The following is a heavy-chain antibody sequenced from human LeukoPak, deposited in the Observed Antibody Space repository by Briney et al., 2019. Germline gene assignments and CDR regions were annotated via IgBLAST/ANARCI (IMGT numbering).Heavy chain of an antibody. CDR2: ISSSGSTI. D-gene: IGHD5-12*01. V-gene: IGHV3-11*01. J-gene: IGHJ3*02. CDR3: ASSKLVATILPFDI. Sequence: GGSLRLSCAASGFTFSDYYMSWIRQAPGKGLEWVTYISSSGSTIYYADSVKGRFTISRDNAKNSLYLQMNSLRAEDTAVYYCASSKLVATILPFDIWGQGTMVTVSS. CDR1: GFTFSDYY.